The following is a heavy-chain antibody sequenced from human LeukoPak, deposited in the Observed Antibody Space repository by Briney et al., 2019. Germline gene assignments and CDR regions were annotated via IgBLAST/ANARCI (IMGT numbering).Heavy chain of an antibody. CDR1: GFSLTTTGVG. Sequence: SGPTLVKPTETLTLTCSFSGFSLTTTGVGVGWVRQSPGKDLERLALIYWDDDNRISPSLRSRLTFTKDTTKNQLVLTMTHMDPADTGTYYCAHTLSMRREVLKGAFDFWGQGTMVTVSS. J-gene: IGHJ3*01. D-gene: IGHD2/OR15-2a*01. CDR2: IYWDDDN. V-gene: IGHV2-5*02. CDR3: AHTLSMRREVLKGAFDF.